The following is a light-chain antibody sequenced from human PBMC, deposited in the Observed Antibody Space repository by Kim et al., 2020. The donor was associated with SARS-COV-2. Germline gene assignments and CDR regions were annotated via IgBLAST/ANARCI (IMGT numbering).Light chain of an antibody. J-gene: IGKJ4*01. CDR2: GAS. CDR3: QQYNSWPPLS. Sequence: VAPGERATRSCRASQSVSSNLAWYQQKPGQAPRLLIYGASTRATGIPARFSGSGSGTEFTLTISSLQSEDFAVYFCQQYNSWPPLSFGGGTKVEI. CDR1: QSVSSN. V-gene: IGKV3-15*01.